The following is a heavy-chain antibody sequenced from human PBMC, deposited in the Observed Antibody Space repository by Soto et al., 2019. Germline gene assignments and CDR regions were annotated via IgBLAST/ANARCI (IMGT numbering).Heavy chain of an antibody. J-gene: IGHJ6*02. D-gene: IGHD1-20*01. Sequence: QVQLVQSGAEVKKPGASVKVSCKASGYTFTGYYMHWVRQAPGQGLEWMGWINPNSGGTNYAQKFQGWVTMTRDTSISTAYMELSRLRSDDTAVYYCARDSPSSGITGTTHYYYGMDVWGQGITVTVSS. CDR1: GYTFTGYY. CDR2: INPNSGGT. V-gene: IGHV1-2*04. CDR3: ARDSPSSGITGTTHYYYGMDV.